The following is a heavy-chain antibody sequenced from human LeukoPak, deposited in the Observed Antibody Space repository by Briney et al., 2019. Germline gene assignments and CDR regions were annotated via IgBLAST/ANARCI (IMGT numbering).Heavy chain of an antibody. J-gene: IGHJ6*02. CDR1: GGSISSGSYY. CDR3: ARDSPNGIAAAGSYYYYGMDV. D-gene: IGHD6-13*01. V-gene: IGHV4-61*02. CDR2: IYTSGST. Sequence: SETLSLTCTVSGGSISSGSYYWSWIRQPAGKGLEWIGRIYTSGSTNYNPSLKSRVTISVDTSKNQFSLKLSSVTAADTALYYCARDSPNGIAAAGSYYYYGMDVWGQGTTVTASS.